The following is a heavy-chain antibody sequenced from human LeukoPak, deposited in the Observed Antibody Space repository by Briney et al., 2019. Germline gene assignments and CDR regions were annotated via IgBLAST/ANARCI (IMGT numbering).Heavy chain of an antibody. CDR1: GGTFSSYA. V-gene: IGHV1-69*04. CDR3: ARGKGEWLLSYYFDY. J-gene: IGHJ4*02. D-gene: IGHD3-3*01. Sequence: SVKVSCKASGGTFSSYAISWVRQAPGQGLEWMGRIIPILGIANYAQKFQGRVTITADKSTSTAYMELSSLRSEDTAVYYCARGKGEWLLSYYFDYWGQGTLVTVSS. CDR2: IIPILGIA.